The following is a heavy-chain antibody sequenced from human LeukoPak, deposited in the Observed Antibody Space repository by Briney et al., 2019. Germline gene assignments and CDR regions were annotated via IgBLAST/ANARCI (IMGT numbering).Heavy chain of an antibody. D-gene: IGHD6-6*01. Sequence: GGSLRLSCAASGFTISSYWMHWVRQAPGKGLVWVSRINTDGSSTSYADSVKGRFTISRDNAKNTLYLQMNSLRAEDTAVYYCARGERSSIAAPAGYWGQGTLVTVSS. CDR2: INTDGSST. V-gene: IGHV3-74*01. CDR1: GFTISSYW. CDR3: ARGERSSIAAPAGY. J-gene: IGHJ4*02.